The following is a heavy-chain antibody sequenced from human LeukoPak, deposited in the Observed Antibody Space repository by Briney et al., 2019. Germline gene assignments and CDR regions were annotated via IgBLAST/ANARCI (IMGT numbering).Heavy chain of an antibody. V-gene: IGHV1-69*04. CDR3: ASGRGNY. J-gene: IGHJ4*02. CDR1: GATLSGYA. CDR2: IIPILGIA. Sequence: WASGKVSCKASGATLSGYATSWGRQSPGQGLEWMGRIIPILGIANYAQKFQGRVTITADKSTSTAYMELSSLRSEDTAVYYCASGRGNYWGQGTLVTVSS.